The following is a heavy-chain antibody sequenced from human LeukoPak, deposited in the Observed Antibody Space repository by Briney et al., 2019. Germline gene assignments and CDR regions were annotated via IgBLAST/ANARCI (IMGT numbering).Heavy chain of an antibody. CDR1: GYTFTSQG. CDR3: ARDGRFPGSYGMDV. J-gene: IGHJ6*02. D-gene: IGHD3-3*01. V-gene: IGHV1-18*01. CDR2: ISAYNRNT. Sequence: ASVTVSCKASGYTFTSQGDSWVRHAPGQGREWLGWISAYNRNTNYPQKLQGRVTMTTDTSTSTAYMKRRSLRSDDTAVYYCARDGRFPGSYGMDVWGQRTTATVSS.